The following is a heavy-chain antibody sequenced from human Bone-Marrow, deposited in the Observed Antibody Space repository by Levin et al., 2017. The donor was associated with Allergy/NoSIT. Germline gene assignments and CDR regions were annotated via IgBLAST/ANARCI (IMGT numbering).Heavy chain of an antibody. CDR1: GGSFSGYY. J-gene: IGHJ6*02. CDR3: ARKNSRTVSHHYYYDYGMDV. Sequence: SETLSLTCAVYGGSFSGYYWSWIRQPPGKGLEWIGEINHSGSTNYNPSLKSRVTISVDTSKNQFSLKLSSVTAADTAVYYCARKNSRTVSHHYYYDYGMDVWGQGTTVTVSS. CDR2: INHSGST. D-gene: IGHD4-11*01. V-gene: IGHV4-34*01.